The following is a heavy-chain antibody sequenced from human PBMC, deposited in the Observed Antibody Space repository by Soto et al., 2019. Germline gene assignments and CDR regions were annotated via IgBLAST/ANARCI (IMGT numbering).Heavy chain of an antibody. CDR1: GFTFSNYW. CDR3: ASDRSGGPIVVPWFDP. Sequence: GGSLRLSCAASGFTFSNYWMSWVRQAPGKGLEWVANIKQDGSEKNYVDSVKGRFTISRDNAKNSLYLQMNSLRAEDTAVYYCASDRSGGPIVVPWFDPWGQGTLVTVSS. D-gene: IGHD2-15*01. CDR2: IKQDGSEK. V-gene: IGHV3-7*01. J-gene: IGHJ5*02.